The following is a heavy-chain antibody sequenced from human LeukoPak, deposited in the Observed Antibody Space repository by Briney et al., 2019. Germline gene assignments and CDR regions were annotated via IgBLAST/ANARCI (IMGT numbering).Heavy chain of an antibody. D-gene: IGHD7-27*01. J-gene: IGHJ4*02. CDR2: ITTSDGNT. Sequence: GGSLRLSCAASGFTVSDSFMTWVRQAPGKGLEWVSTITTSDGNTYYADSVKGRFTVSRDNSKNTLYPQMNSLRAEDTAVYYCAKDGGLWVSAHWGDSWGRGTLVTVSS. CDR3: AKDGGLWVSAHWGDS. V-gene: IGHV3-23*01. CDR1: GFTVSDSF.